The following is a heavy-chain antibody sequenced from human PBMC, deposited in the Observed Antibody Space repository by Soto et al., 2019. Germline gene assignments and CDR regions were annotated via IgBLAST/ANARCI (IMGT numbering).Heavy chain of an antibody. V-gene: IGHV3-23*01. CDR3: AGNYGWNAFDI. CDR1: GFTFSGYA. CDR2: IHGGGNSA. D-gene: IGHD4-17*01. Sequence: LRLSCAASGFTFSGYAMSWVRQAPGKGLEWVSVIHGGGNSAYYADSVKGRFTISRDNTKNTMYLQMNSLSAEDTAVYYCAGNYGWNAFDIWGRGTMVTVSS. J-gene: IGHJ3*02.